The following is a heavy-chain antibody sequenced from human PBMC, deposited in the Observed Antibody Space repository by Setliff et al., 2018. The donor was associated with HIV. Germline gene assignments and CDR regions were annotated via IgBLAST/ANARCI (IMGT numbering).Heavy chain of an antibody. Sequence: LSLTCAVSGYSISSGYYWGWIRQPPGKGLEWVSYISSSGSTIYYADSVKGRFTISRDNAKNSLYLQMNSLRAEDTAVYYCAKGSLPSGYSYGFFDYWGQGTLVTVSS. V-gene: IGHV3-11*04. CDR1: GYSISSGYY. CDR2: ISSSGSTI. D-gene: IGHD5-18*01. CDR3: AKGSLPSGYSYGFFDY. J-gene: IGHJ4*02.